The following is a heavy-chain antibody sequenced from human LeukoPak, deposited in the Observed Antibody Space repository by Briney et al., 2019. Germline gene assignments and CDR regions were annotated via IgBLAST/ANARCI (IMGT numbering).Heavy chain of an antibody. Sequence: GGSLRLSCAASGFTFNSYSMNWVRQAPGKGLEWVSSISSSSTYIYYADSVKGRFTISRDNAKNSLYLQMNSLRADYTAVYYCARDPSSVFVDCSRTSCYRWFAPSGEGTLVTAS. D-gene: IGHD2-2*02. CDR1: GFTFNSYS. CDR2: ISSSSTYI. J-gene: IGHJ5*02. V-gene: IGHV3-21*01. CDR3: ARDPSSVFVDCSRTSCYRWFAP.